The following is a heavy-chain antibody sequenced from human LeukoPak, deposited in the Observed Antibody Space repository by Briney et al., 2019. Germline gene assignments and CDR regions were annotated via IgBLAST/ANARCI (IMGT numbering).Heavy chain of an antibody. V-gene: IGHV4-4*07. J-gene: IGHJ4*02. CDR2: IYTSGST. Sequence: KASETLSLTCTVSGGSISSYYWSWIRQPAGKGLEWIGRIYTSGSTNYNPSLKSRVTMSVDTSKNQFSLKLSSVTAADTAVYYCARERMTYDFWSGYRREGFDYWGQGTLVTVSS. CDR1: GGSISSYY. D-gene: IGHD3-3*01. CDR3: ARERMTYDFWSGYRREGFDY.